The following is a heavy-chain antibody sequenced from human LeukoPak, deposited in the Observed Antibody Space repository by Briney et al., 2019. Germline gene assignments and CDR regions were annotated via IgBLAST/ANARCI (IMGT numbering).Heavy chain of an antibody. Sequence: GGSLRLSCAAAGFIFSSYAMTWGRQAPGKGLEWVSTVGSSGTSTYYADSVKGRFTISRDNSNNTLYLQMNSLRAEDTAVYYCAKDRSSGGSCYNFWGQGTLVTVSS. D-gene: IGHD2-15*01. CDR2: VGSSGTST. V-gene: IGHV3-23*01. CDR3: AKDRSSGGSCYNF. J-gene: IGHJ4*02. CDR1: GFIFSSYA.